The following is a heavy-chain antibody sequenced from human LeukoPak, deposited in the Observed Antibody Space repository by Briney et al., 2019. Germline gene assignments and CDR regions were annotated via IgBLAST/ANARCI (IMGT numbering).Heavy chain of an antibody. D-gene: IGHD3-22*01. Sequence: GGSLRLSCAASGFTFSSYGMHWVRQAPGKGLEWVAVMWYDGSNKYYADSVKGRFTISRDNSKNTLYLQMNSLRAEDTAVYYCAREYYYDSSGFSFDYWGQGTLVTVSS. CDR1: GFTFSSYG. CDR2: MWYDGSNK. J-gene: IGHJ4*02. V-gene: IGHV3-33*01. CDR3: AREYYYDSSGFSFDY.